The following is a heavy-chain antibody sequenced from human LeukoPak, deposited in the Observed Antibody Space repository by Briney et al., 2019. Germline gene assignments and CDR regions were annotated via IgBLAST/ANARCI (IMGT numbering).Heavy chain of an antibody. D-gene: IGHD3-10*01. V-gene: IGHV3-21*01. J-gene: IGHJ6*03. Sequence: GGSLRLSCAASGFTFSSYAMSWVRQAPGKGLEWVSSISSGSIYIYYADSVKGRFTISRDNAKSSLYLQMNSLRAGDTAVYYSASGSEGWFGESDYYYYYMDVWGKGTTVTVSS. CDR3: ASGSEGWFGESDYYYYYMDV. CDR2: ISSGSIYI. CDR1: GFTFSSYA.